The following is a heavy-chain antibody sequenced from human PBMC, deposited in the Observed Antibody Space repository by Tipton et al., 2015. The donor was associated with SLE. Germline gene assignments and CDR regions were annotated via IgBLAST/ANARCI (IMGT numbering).Heavy chain of an antibody. D-gene: IGHD3-22*01. CDR1: GGSFSGYY. CDR2: INHSGST. Sequence: TLSLTCAVYGGSFSGYYWSWIRQPPGKGLEWIGEINHSGSTNYNPSLKSRVTISVDTSKNQFSLKLSSVTAADTAVYYCARTYYYYSSGYSYFDYWGQGTLVTVSS. CDR3: ARTYYYYSSGYSYFDY. V-gene: IGHV4-34*01. J-gene: IGHJ4*02.